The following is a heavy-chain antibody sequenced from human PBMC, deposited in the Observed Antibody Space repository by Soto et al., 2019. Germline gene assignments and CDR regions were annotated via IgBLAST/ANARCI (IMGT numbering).Heavy chain of an antibody. CDR1: GSFNIYA. CDR3: AKVLGGNYYYAMDV. D-gene: IGHD3-16*01. CDR2: ISGGGGNT. Sequence: PGGSQSLSCLASGSFNIYAMNWVRQAPGKGLEWVSGISGGGGNTYYADSVKGRFTISRDHSKNTLFLQMSSLRAEDTAVYYCAKVLGGNYYYAMDVWGQGTTVTVSS. V-gene: IGHV3-23*01. J-gene: IGHJ6*02.